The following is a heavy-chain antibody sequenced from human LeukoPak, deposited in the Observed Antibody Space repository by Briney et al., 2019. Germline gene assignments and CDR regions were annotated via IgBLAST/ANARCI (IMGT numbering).Heavy chain of an antibody. Sequence: PGGSLRLSCAASGFTFSSYAMSWDRQTPGKGLEWVSAISGSGGSTYYADSVKGRFTISRDNSKNTLYLQMNSLRAEDTAVYYCAKDRAIVATTTFDYWGQGTLVTVSS. CDR2: ISGSGGST. CDR1: GFTFSSYA. D-gene: IGHD5-12*01. CDR3: AKDRAIVATTTFDY. V-gene: IGHV3-23*01. J-gene: IGHJ4*02.